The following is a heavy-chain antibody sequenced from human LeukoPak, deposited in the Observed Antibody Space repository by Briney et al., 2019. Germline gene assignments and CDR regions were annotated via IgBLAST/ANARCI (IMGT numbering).Heavy chain of an antibody. J-gene: IGHJ4*02. CDR2: ISSSSSNI. CDR3: ARVSYFDY. Sequence: GGSLRLSCAASGFSFSNNAMAWVRQVPGKGLEWVSYISSSSSNIYYADSVKGRFTISRDNAKNSLYLQMNSLRAEDTAVYYCARVSYFDYWGQGTLVTVSS. CDR1: GFSFSNNA. V-gene: IGHV3-48*04.